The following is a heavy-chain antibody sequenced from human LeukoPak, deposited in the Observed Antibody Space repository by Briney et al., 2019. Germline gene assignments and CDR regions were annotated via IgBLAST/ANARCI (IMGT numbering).Heavy chain of an antibody. Sequence: GGSLRLSCAASGLTFSSYSMNWVRQAPGKGLEWVSSISSSSSYIYYADSVKGRFTISRDNAKNSLYLQMNSLRAEDTAVYYCAKDDCSGGSCYYYYGMDVWGQGTTVTVSS. CDR1: GLTFSSYS. J-gene: IGHJ6*02. V-gene: IGHV3-21*01. CDR2: ISSSSSYI. CDR3: AKDDCSGGSCYYYYGMDV. D-gene: IGHD2-15*01.